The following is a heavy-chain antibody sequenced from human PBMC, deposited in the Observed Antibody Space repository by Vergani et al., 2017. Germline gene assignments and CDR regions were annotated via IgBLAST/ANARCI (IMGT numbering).Heavy chain of an antibody. Sequence: EVDLVESGGGLAHPGGSLRLSCEASGITFWKFGMHWVRQGPGKGLEWVSSISGNNDDVYYADSVKGRFTISRDNAKNSLYLDMSSLRAEDTAVYYCVRDVRVSRTWGQGTLVAVSS. CDR3: VRDVRVSRT. CDR2: ISGNNDDV. V-gene: IGHV3-21*01. J-gene: IGHJ3*01. CDR1: GITFWKFG.